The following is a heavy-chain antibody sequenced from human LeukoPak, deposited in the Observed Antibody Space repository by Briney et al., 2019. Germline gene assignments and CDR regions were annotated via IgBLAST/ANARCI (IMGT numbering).Heavy chain of an antibody. D-gene: IGHD3-10*01. CDR1: GFTFSSYS. V-gene: IGHV3-21*01. J-gene: IGHJ3*02. Sequence: PGGSLRLSCAVSGFTFSSYSMNWVRQAPGKGLEWVSSISSSSSYIYYADSVKGRFTISRDNAKNSLYLQMNSLRAEDTAVYYCARDAGVVRGVNAFDIWGQGTMVTVSS. CDR2: ISSSSSYI. CDR3: ARDAGVVRGVNAFDI.